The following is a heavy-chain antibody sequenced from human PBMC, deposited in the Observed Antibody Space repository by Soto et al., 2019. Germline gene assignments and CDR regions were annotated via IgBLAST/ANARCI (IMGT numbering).Heavy chain of an antibody. CDR2: ISYGGNSE. Sequence: QVQVVESGGGVVQPGGSLRLSCAASGFTFSTSAMHWVRQAPGKGLEWMAAISYGGNSEYYADSVKGRFTVSRDISERTLYLQINSLRTEDTAVYYCVREEFEDGRGHFGCWGQGTLVSVSS. V-gene: IGHV3-30-3*01. CDR1: GFTFSTSA. D-gene: IGHD1-26*01. J-gene: IGHJ4*02. CDR3: VREEFEDGRGHFGC.